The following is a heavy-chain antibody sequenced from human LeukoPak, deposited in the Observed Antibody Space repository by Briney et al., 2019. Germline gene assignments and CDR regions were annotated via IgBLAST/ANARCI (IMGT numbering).Heavy chain of an antibody. J-gene: IGHJ4*02. Sequence: GGSLRLSCAASGFTFSSYNMNWVRQAPGKGLEWVSSISSSSIYISYPDSVKGRFTVSRDNAKNSLYLQMNSLRAEDTAVYYCARLITTPYYFDYWGQGTLVTVS. V-gene: IGHV3-21*01. CDR2: ISSSSIYI. D-gene: IGHD3-22*01. CDR3: ARLITTPYYFDY. CDR1: GFTFSSYN.